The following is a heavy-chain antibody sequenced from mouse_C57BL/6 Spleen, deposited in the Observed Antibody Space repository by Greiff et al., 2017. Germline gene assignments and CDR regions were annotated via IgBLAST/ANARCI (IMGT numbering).Heavy chain of an antibody. CDR2: INPNNGGT. CDR3: AREGIIYYYGSSYPFAY. D-gene: IGHD1-1*01. Sequence: VQLKASGPVLVKPGASVKMSCKASGYTCTDYNMHWVKQSHGKSLEWIGYINPNNGGTSHNKKFKGKATLTVNKSCSTAYMGLRRLTSEDSSVYYCAREGIIYYYGSSYPFAYWCQGTLVTGSA. V-gene: IGHV1-22*01. J-gene: IGHJ3*01. CDR1: GYTCTDYN.